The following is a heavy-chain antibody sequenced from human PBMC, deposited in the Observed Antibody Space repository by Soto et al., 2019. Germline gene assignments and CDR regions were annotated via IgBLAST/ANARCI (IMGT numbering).Heavy chain of an antibody. D-gene: IGHD2-21*01. V-gene: IGHV4-31*03. CDR2: LYYRGRT. CDR3: ARGVIH. Sequence: QVQLQESGPGLVKPSQTLSLTCTVSGGSISSGGYYWSWIRQHPGTGLEWIGSLYYRGRTFYNSSLKSRVTISVDTSKNQFSLKLSSVTAADTAVYYCARGVIHWGQGTLVTVSS. CDR1: GGSISSGGYY. J-gene: IGHJ4*02.